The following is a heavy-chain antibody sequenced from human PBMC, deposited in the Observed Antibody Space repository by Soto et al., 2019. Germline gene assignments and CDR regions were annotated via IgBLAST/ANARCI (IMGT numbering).Heavy chain of an antibody. CDR1: GDSVSSNSAA. V-gene: IGHV6-1*01. J-gene: IGHJ5*02. D-gene: IGHD6-13*01. Sequence: SQTLSLTCAISGDSVSSNSAAWNWIRQSPSRGLEWLGRTYYRSKWYNDYAVSVKSRITINPDTSKNQFSLQLNSVTPEDTAVYYCAREFHAKGFKIAAADPVNWFDPWGQGTLVTVSS. CDR3: AREFHAKGFKIAAADPVNWFDP. CDR2: TYYRSKWYN.